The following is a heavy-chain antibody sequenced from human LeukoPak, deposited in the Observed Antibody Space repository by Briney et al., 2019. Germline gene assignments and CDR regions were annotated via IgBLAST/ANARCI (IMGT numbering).Heavy chain of an antibody. Sequence: GGSLRLSCGASGFIFSNYNMNWVRQAPEKGLEWVSSISITSTYVYYADSVKGRFTISRDNAKNSLYLQMNSLKAEDTAVYYCARVPHYCSSTSCHFDCWGQGTLVTVSS. CDR1: GFIFSNYN. V-gene: IGHV3-21*01. D-gene: IGHD2-2*01. CDR3: ARVPHYCSSTSCHFDC. CDR2: ISITSTYV. J-gene: IGHJ4*02.